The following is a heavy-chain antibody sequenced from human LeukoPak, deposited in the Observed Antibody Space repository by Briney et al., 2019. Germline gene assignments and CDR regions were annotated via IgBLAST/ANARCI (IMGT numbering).Heavy chain of an antibody. J-gene: IGHJ4*02. CDR3: ARRGLWFGELLPDDY. CDR2: ISAYNGNT. D-gene: IGHD3-10*01. CDR1: GYTFTSYV. V-gene: IGHV1-18*01. Sequence: ASVKVSCKASGYTFTSYVISCVRQAPGQGLEWMAWISAYNGNTNYAQKLQGRVTMTTDTSTSTAYMELRSLRSDDTAVYYCARRGLWFGELLPDDYWGQGTLVTVSS.